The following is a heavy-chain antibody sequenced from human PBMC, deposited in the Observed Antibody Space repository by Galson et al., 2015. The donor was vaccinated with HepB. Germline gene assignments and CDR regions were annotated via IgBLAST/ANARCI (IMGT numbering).Heavy chain of an antibody. Sequence: SLRLSCAASGFTFDDYAMHWVRQAPGKGLEWVSGISWNSGSIGYADSVKGRFTISRDNAKNSLYLQMNGLRAEDTALYYCAKSVHCSSTSCPQDYWGQGTLVTVSS. J-gene: IGHJ4*02. V-gene: IGHV3-9*01. D-gene: IGHD2-2*01. CDR1: GFTFDDYA. CDR3: AKSVHCSSTSCPQDY. CDR2: ISWNSGSI.